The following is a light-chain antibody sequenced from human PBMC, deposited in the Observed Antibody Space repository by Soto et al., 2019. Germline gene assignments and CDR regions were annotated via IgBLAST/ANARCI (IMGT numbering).Light chain of an antibody. CDR2: DVS. CDR3: TSYTSDSTYV. CDR1: SSDIGDYNY. J-gene: IGLJ1*01. V-gene: IGLV2-14*01. Sequence: SDLSRAACGSGSPGQSIAVSCVGPSSDIGDYNYVSWYQQHPGKAPKLIVYDVSNRPSWVSNRFSGSKSGITASLTISGLQAEAEADYYCTSYTSDSTYVFGTGTKVTVL.